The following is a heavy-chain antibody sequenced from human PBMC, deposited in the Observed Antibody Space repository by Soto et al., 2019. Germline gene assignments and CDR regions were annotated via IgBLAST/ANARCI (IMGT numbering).Heavy chain of an antibody. CDR1: GFTFDDYA. CDR2: ISGSGGYT. J-gene: IGHJ4*02. V-gene: IGHV3-23*01. Sequence: EVQLLESGGGLVQPGGSLRLSCAASGFTFDDYAMSWVRQAPGKGLEWVTGISGSGGYTYYADSVRGRFTISRDNSKNMLYLQMNSLRGEDTALYYCAKDFGGDYLLSPFDYWGQGILVTVSS. D-gene: IGHD4-17*01. CDR3: AKDFGGDYLLSPFDY.